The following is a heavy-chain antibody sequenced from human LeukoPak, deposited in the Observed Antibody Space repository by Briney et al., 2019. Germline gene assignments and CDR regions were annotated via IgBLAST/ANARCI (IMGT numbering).Heavy chain of an antibody. CDR2: ICHSGST. CDR3: ARGARWSPLTYYFDY. CDR1: GYSISSGYY. V-gene: IGHV4-38-2*01. J-gene: IGHJ4*02. D-gene: IGHD4-23*01. Sequence: PSETLSLTCAVSGYSISSGYYWGWIRQPPGKGLEWIGSICHSGSTYYNPSLKSRVTISVDTSKNQFSLKLSSVTAADTAVYYCARGARWSPLTYYFDYWGQGTLVTVSS.